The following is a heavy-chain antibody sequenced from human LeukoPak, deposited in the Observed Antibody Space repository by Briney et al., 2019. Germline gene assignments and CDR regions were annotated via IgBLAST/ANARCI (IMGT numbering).Heavy chain of an antibody. Sequence: PGRSLRLSCAASGFTFSSYGMHWVRQAPGKGLEWVAVISYDGSNKYYADSVKGRFTISRDNSKNTLYLQMNSLRAEDTAVYYCARHRRTMGGYCSSTSCEEWFDPWGQGTLVTVSS. J-gene: IGHJ5*02. CDR1: GFTFSSYG. CDR3: ARHRRTMGGYCSSTSCEEWFDP. V-gene: IGHV3-30*03. CDR2: ISYDGSNK. D-gene: IGHD2-2*01.